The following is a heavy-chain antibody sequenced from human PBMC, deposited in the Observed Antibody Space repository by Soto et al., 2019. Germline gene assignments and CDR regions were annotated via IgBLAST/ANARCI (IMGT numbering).Heavy chain of an antibody. Sequence: EVQLVESGGGLAQPGGSVRLSCAASGFTFSTYEMNWVRQAPGKTLEWVSYISSAGDSSYYADSVKGRFTISRDNSKNTLYLQMNSLRAEDTAVYYCAKDEYYDFRSGYYTGIYFDYWGQGTLVTVSS. CDR2: ISSAGDSS. CDR3: AKDEYYDFRSGYYTGIYFDY. J-gene: IGHJ4*02. CDR1: GFTFSTYE. D-gene: IGHD3-3*01. V-gene: IGHV3-23*04.